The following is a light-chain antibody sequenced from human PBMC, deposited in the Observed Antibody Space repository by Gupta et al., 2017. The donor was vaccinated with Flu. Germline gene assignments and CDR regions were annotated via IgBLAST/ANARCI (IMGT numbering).Light chain of an antibody. CDR3: AIWYSGTWV. CDR1: SGNNVGTYR. Sequence: CTLRSGNNVGTYRRNGYQQKPGSLPRYLLRYKSDSGKQQGSGVPGRFSGSKDASTNAGLIPISGLQSEAEDDYYCAIWYSGTWVFGGGTKLTVL. CDR2: YKSDSGK. V-gene: IGLV5-39*01. J-gene: IGLJ3*02.